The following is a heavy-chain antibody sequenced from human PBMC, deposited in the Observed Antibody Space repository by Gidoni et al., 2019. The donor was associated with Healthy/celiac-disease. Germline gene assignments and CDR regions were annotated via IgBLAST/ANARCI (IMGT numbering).Heavy chain of an antibody. CDR3: ATADCTNGVCYSYYYYMDV. Sequence: GWIRQPPGKGLEWIGSIYYSGSTYYNPSLKSRVTISVDTSKNQFSLKLSSVTAADTAVYYCATADCTNGVCYSYYYYMDVWGKGTTVTVSS. D-gene: IGHD2-8*01. V-gene: IGHV4-39*01. J-gene: IGHJ6*03. CDR2: IYYSGST.